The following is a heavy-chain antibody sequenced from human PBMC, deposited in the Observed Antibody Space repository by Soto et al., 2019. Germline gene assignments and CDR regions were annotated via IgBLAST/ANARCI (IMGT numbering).Heavy chain of an antibody. J-gene: IGHJ4*02. CDR1: GFTVSSNY. D-gene: IGHD2-21*02. CDR3: ARASYCGGDCYSGAFDY. V-gene: IGHV3-53*01. CDR2: IYSGGST. Sequence: GGSLRLSCAASGFTVSSNYMSWVRQAPGKGLEWVSVIYSGGSTYYADSVRGRFTISRDNSKNTLYLQMNSLRAEDTAVYYCARASYCGGDCYSGAFDYWGQGTLVTAPQ.